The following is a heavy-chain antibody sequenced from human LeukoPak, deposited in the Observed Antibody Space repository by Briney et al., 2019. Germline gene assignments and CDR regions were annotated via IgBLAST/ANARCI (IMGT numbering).Heavy chain of an antibody. D-gene: IGHD4-23*01. V-gene: IGHV3-30*02. Sequence: GGSLRLSCAASGFTFSSYGMRWVRQAPGKGLEWVAFIRYDGSNTFYTDSVKGRFTISRDNSKNTLYLQMNSLRAEDTAVYYCAKSQYQLRWGDYFDYWGQGTLVTVSS. CDR1: GFTFSSYG. CDR2: IRYDGSNT. CDR3: AKSQYQLRWGDYFDY. J-gene: IGHJ4*02.